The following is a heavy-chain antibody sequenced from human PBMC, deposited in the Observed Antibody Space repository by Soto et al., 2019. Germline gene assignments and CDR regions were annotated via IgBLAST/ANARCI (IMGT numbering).Heavy chain of an antibody. D-gene: IGHD4-17*01. J-gene: IGHJ4*02. CDR3: AKDSDKSYGDYELYFDY. Sequence: GWSLRLSCAASGFTFSSYAMSWVRQAPGKGLEWVSAISGSGGSTYYADSVKGRFTISRDNSKNTLYLQMNSLRAEDTAVYYCAKDSDKSYGDYELYFDYWGQGTLVTV. V-gene: IGHV3-23*01. CDR2: ISGSGGST. CDR1: GFTFSSYA.